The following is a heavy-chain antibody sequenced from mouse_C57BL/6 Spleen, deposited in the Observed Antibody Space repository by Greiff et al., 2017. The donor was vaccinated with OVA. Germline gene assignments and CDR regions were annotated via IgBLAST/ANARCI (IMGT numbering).Heavy chain of an antibody. V-gene: IGHV3-6*01. CDR2: ISYDGSN. Sequence: EVKLQESGPGLVKPSLSLSLTCSVTGYSITSGYYWNWIRQFPGNKLEWMGYISYDGSNNYNPSLKNRISITRDTSKNQFFLKLNSVTTEDTATYYCARDHYGSSYWFAYWGQGTLVTVSA. D-gene: IGHD1-1*01. J-gene: IGHJ3*01. CDR3: ARDHYGSSYWFAY. CDR1: GYSITSGYY.